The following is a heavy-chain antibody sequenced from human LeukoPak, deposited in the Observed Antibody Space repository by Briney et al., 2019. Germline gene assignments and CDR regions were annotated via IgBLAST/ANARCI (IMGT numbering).Heavy chain of an antibody. Sequence: SETLSLTCTISGGSISSYYWSWIRQPPGKGLEWIAYISYSGGPNYNPSLRSRVTMSIDTSNEQFSLKLSSVTAADTAIYYCARQYYYDTDGYYGWFDPWGQGTLVTVSS. V-gene: IGHV4-59*08. CDR2: ISYSGGP. CDR3: ARQYYYDTDGYYGWFDP. J-gene: IGHJ5*02. D-gene: IGHD3-22*01. CDR1: GGSISSYY.